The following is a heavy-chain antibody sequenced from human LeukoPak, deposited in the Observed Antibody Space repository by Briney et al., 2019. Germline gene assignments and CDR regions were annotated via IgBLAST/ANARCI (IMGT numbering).Heavy chain of an antibody. CDR2: IYPGDSDT. CDR1: GYSFTSYW. J-gene: IGHJ4*02. Sequence: HGESLKISCKGSGYSFTSYWIGWVRQMPGKGLEWMGIIYPGDSDTRYSPSFQGQVTISADKSISTAYLQWSSLTASDTAIYYCARTRDSSSQYYFDYWGQGTLVTVSS. V-gene: IGHV5-51*01. CDR3: ARTRDSSSQYYFDY. D-gene: IGHD3-22*01.